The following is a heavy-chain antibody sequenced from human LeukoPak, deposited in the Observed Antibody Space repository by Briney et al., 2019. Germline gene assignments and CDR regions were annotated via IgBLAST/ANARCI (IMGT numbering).Heavy chain of an antibody. CDR1: GYSFTSYW. Sequence: GESLKISCKGSGYSFTSYWIGWVRQMPGKGLEWMGIIYPGDSDIRYSPSFQGQVTISADKSISTAYLQWSSLKASDTAMYYCGIGYSSSWYYFDHWGQGTLVTVSS. V-gene: IGHV5-51*01. CDR2: IYPGDSDI. D-gene: IGHD6-13*01. J-gene: IGHJ4*02. CDR3: GIGYSSSWYYFDH.